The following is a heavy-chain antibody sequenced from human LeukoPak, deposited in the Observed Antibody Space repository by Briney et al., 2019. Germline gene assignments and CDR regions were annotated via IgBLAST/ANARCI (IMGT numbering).Heavy chain of an antibody. CDR2: IYSRGST. V-gene: IGHV4-4*07. J-gene: IGHJ4*02. CDR1: DGSISNYY. Sequence: PSETLSLTCTVSDGSISNYYWSWIRQPAGKRLEWLRRIYSRGSTNYNPSLESRVTVSVDTSKNQFSLKLSSVTAADTAVYYCAREHMVRGVIDRWGQGALVTVSS. D-gene: IGHD3-10*01. CDR3: AREHMVRGVIDR.